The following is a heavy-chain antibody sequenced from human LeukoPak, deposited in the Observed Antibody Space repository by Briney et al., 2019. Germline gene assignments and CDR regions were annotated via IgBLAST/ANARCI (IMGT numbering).Heavy chain of an antibody. CDR1: RGSISGYY. V-gene: IGHV4-59*12. D-gene: IGHD5-24*01. CDR3: ARGVRWLQLSYFDY. Sequence: PSETLSLTCSVSRGSISGYYWSWIRQPPGKGLEWIAYIYYSGTTNYNPSLNSRVTISVDTSNNHFSLKLSSVTAADTAVYYCARGVRWLQLSYFDYWGQGTLVTVSS. CDR2: IYYSGTT. J-gene: IGHJ4*02.